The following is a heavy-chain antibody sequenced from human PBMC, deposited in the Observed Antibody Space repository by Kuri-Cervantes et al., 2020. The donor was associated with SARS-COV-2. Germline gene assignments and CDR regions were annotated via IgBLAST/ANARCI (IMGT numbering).Heavy chain of an antibody. CDR1: GSPFSGYD. J-gene: IGHJ6*02. CDR2: IDTDGDT. V-gene: IGHV3-13*01. CDR3: ARAWLGYCTSGVCYGIEV. D-gene: IGHD2-8*01. Sequence: ETLCLTCAASGSPFSGYDIHWVRQPTGKGLEWVSTIDTDGDTYYPGSVRGRFTISRENAKNSLYLQMNSLRAGDTAVYYCARAWLGYCTSGVCYGIEVQGHGPTVTVSS.